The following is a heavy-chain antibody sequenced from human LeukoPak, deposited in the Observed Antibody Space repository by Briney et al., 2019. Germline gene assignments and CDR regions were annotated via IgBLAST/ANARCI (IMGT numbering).Heavy chain of an antibody. Sequence: SETLSLTCTVSGGSIRSDYWSWIRQPPGKGLEWIGYIYHSGSTIYHSGSTNYNPSLKSRVTISVDMSKNQFSLKLSSVTAADTAVYYCARDHGPTDDAFDIWGQGTMVTVSS. CDR3: ARDHGPTDDAFDI. CDR1: GGSIRSDY. D-gene: IGHD4/OR15-4a*01. CDR2: IYHSGSTIYHSGST. V-gene: IGHV4-59*12. J-gene: IGHJ3*02.